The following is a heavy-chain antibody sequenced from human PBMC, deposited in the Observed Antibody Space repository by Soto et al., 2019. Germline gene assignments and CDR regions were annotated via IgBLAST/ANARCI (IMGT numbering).Heavy chain of an antibody. J-gene: IGHJ4*02. D-gene: IGHD6-19*01. CDR1: GFSLSSTRVA. CDR3: AHSVVAGLGYYFDY. V-gene: IGHV2-5*02. CDR2: IYWDDDK. Sequence: QITLKESGPTLVKPTQTLTLTCTFSGFSLSSTRVAVGWIRQPPGKALEWLALIYWDDDKRYSPFLKSRLTITKHTSKIQVGLTMTNMDPADTATYYCAHSVVAGLGYYFDYWGQGTLVTVSS.